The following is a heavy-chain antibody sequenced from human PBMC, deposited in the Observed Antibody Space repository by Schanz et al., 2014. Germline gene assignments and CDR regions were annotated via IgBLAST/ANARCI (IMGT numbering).Heavy chain of an antibody. J-gene: IGHJ4*02. CDR2: ISDSGDTA. D-gene: IGHD1-1*01. Sequence: EVHLVESGGGLVQPGGSLRLSCAASGFTFTNYAMSWVRQAPGKGLEWVSLISDSGDTAYYADSVKGRFTISRDNAKNSLYLEMNSLRAEDTALYYCARDRRNADLDYWGQGTLVTVSS. CDR3: ARDRRNADLDY. CDR1: GFTFTNYA. V-gene: IGHV3-23*04.